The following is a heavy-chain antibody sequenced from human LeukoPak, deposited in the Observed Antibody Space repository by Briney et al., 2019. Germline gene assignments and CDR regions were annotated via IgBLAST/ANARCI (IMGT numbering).Heavy chain of an antibody. J-gene: IGHJ4*02. Sequence: GASVKVSCKASGYTFNSYYMHWVRQAPGQGLEWMGIINPSSGSTSYAQNFQGRVTMTRDTSTSTVYMELSSLRSEDTAVYYCASSSSGWEQRAPFDYWGQGTQATVSS. CDR1: GYTFNSYY. CDR3: ASSSSGWEQRAPFDY. V-gene: IGHV1-46*02. CDR2: INPSSGST. D-gene: IGHD6-19*01.